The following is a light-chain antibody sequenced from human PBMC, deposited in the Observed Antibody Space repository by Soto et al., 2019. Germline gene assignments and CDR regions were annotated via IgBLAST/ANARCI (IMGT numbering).Light chain of an antibody. CDR2: GAT. CDR3: QQYGSSPTT. Sequence: EIVLTQSPGTLTLSPGERATLSCRASQYVSRNYLAWYQQKPGQAPWLLVYGATSRPTGTPDRISGSGSGTDFTLTISRLEPEDFAVYYCQQYGSSPTTFGQGTKVDIK. V-gene: IGKV3-20*01. CDR1: QYVSRNY. J-gene: IGKJ1*01.